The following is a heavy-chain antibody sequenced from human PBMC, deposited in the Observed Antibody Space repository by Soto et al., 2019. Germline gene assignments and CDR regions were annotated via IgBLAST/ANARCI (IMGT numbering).Heavy chain of an antibody. CDR2: IWYDGSNK. CDR3: ARGGYGDYPKRPNFDY. CDR1: GFTFSSYG. J-gene: IGHJ4*02. D-gene: IGHD4-17*01. Sequence: QVQLVESGGGVVQPGRSLRLSCAASGFTFSSYGMHWVRQAPGKGLEWVAVIWYDGSNKYYADSVKGRFTISRDNSKNKLYLQMNSLRAEDTAVYYCARGGYGDYPKRPNFDYWGQGTLVTVSS. V-gene: IGHV3-33*01.